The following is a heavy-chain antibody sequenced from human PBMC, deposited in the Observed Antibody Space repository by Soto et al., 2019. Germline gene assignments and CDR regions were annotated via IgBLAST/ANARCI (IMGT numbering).Heavy chain of an antibody. D-gene: IGHD2-2*01. CDR3: TRPIYCSSTSCPFDY. V-gene: IGHV3-73*01. J-gene: IGHJ4*02. CDR2: IRSKANSYAT. CDR1: GFTFSGSA. Sequence: GGSLRLSCAASGFTFSGSAMHWVRQASGKGLEWVGRIRSKANSYATAYAASVKGRFTISRDDSKNTAYLQRNSLKTEDTAVYYCTRPIYCSSTSCPFDYWGQGTLVTVSS.